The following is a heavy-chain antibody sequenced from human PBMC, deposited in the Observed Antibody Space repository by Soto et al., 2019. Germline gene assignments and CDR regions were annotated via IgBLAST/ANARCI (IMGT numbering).Heavy chain of an antibody. Sequence: QVQLVESGGGVVQPGKSLRLSCVASGFTFTEHGMHWVRQAPGKGLEWVAVIFDDGINKYYADSVKGRFTISRDTSKSTVYLQMYSLSAEDTAVYYCARDHNRVGGYNWFDAWGQGTLVTVSS. J-gene: IGHJ5*02. CDR1: GFTFTEHG. D-gene: IGHD3-16*01. CDR3: ARDHNRVGGYNWFDA. CDR2: IFDDGINK. V-gene: IGHV3-33*01.